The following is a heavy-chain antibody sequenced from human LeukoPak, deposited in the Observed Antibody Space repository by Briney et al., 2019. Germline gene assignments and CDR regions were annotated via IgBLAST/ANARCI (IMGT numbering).Heavy chain of an antibody. CDR1: GGSFSGYY. Sequence: PSETLSLTCAVYGGSFSGYYWSWIRQPPGKGLEWIGEINHSGSTNYDPSLKSRVTISVDTSKNQFSLKLSSVTAADTAVYYCARGRSYYDFWSGYPPGGFDPWGQGTLVTVSS. V-gene: IGHV4-34*01. J-gene: IGHJ5*02. CDR3: ARGRSYYDFWSGYPPGGFDP. CDR2: INHSGST. D-gene: IGHD3-3*01.